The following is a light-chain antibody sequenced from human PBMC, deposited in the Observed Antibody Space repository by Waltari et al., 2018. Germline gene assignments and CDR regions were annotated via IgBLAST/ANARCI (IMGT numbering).Light chain of an antibody. J-gene: IGLJ2*01. Sequence: QSVLTQPPSVSGAPGQRVTISCTGSSSTIGAGYDVHWYHHLPGTAPKLPIDGNSNRPSGVPDRFSGSKSGTSASLAISGLQAEDEADYYCQSYDSSLSGVVFGGGTKLTVL. CDR3: QSYDSSLSGVV. CDR1: SSTIGAGYD. V-gene: IGLV1-40*01. CDR2: GNS.